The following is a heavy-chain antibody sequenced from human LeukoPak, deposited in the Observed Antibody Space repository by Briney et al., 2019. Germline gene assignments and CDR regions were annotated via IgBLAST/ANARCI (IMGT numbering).Heavy chain of an antibody. D-gene: IGHD1-26*01. J-gene: IGHJ6*02. CDR3: ASWELLHYYGMDV. Sequence: ASVKVSCKASGYTFTSYGISGVRQAAGQGLEWRGWISAYNGNTNYAQKLQGRVTMTTDTSTSPAYMELRSLRSDDTAVYYCASWELLHYYGMDVWGQGTTVTVSS. CDR1: GYTFTSYG. CDR2: ISAYNGNT. V-gene: IGHV1-18*01.